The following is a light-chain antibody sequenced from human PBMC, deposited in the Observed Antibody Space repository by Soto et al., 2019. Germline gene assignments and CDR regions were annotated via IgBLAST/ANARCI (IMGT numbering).Light chain of an antibody. Sequence: IPMTQSPSSLYASVGDGVTITCLASFGIRNDLGWYQQKPGKAPRLLIYAASNLQVGVPSRFNGSGSGTDFTLTISSLQPEDFATYFCLQDFNYPWTFGQGTKVDIK. CDR3: LQDFNYPWT. CDR2: AAS. CDR1: FGIRND. J-gene: IGKJ1*01. V-gene: IGKV1-6*01.